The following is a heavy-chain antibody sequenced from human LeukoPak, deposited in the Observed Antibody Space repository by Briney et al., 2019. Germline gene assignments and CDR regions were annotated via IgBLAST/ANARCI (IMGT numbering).Heavy chain of an antibody. CDR2: IWFDGSNE. Sequence: SGRSLRLSCVASGFTFRSYGMHWVRQAPGKGLEWVAVIWFDGSNEYYADSVKGRFTISRDNSKNTVYLQMNSLRAEDTAVYYCAKVGYYYDSSGYPSWGQGTLVTVSS. J-gene: IGHJ1*01. D-gene: IGHD3-22*01. CDR3: AKVGYYYDSSGYPS. CDR1: GFTFRSYG. V-gene: IGHV3-33*06.